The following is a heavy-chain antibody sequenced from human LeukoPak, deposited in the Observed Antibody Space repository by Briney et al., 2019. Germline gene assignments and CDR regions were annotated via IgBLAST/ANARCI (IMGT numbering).Heavy chain of an antibody. CDR3: ARSYCGGDCYSEYYFDY. CDR2: FYSGGST. V-gene: IGHV3-66*02. CDR1: GFTVSSNY. J-gene: IGHJ4*02. D-gene: IGHD2-21*02. Sequence: GGSLRLSCAASGFTVSSNYMSWVRQAPGKGLEWVSVFYSGGSTYYADSVKGRFTISRDNSKNTLYLQMNSLRAEDTAVYYCARSYCGGDCYSEYYFDYWGQGTLVTVSS.